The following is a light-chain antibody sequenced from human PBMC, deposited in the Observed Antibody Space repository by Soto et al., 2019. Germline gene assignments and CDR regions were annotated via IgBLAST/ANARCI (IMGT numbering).Light chain of an antibody. Sequence: QSALTQPASVSGSPGQSITISCTGTSSDVGGYNYVSWYQQHPGKAPKLLIYEVSDRPSGVSNRFSGSKSGNTASLTISGLLTEDEADYYCSSYTNNNALVFGGGTQLTV. V-gene: IGLV2-14*01. CDR2: EVS. CDR3: SSYTNNNALV. CDR1: SSDVGGYNY. J-gene: IGLJ3*02.